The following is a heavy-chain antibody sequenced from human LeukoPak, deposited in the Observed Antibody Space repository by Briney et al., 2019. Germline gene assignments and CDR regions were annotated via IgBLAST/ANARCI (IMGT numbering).Heavy chain of an antibody. CDR1: GYTFTGYY. Sequence: GASVKVPCKASGYTFTGYYMHWVRQAPGQGLEWMGWINPNSGGTNYAQKFQGRVTMTRDTSISTAYMELSRLRSDDTAVYYCARSTPAYYYDSSGLVQSWGQGTLVTVSS. J-gene: IGHJ4*02. CDR3: ARSTPAYYYDSSGLVQS. D-gene: IGHD3-22*01. CDR2: INPNSGGT. V-gene: IGHV1-2*02.